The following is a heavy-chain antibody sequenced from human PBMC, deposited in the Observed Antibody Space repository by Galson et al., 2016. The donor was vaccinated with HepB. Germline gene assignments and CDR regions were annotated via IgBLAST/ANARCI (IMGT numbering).Heavy chain of an antibody. CDR2: IYGDGSSP. J-gene: IGHJ6*02. CDR3: ARDMGYGQDV. CDR1: GFIFSNHW. Sequence: SLRLSCAASGFIFSNHWMHWVRQAPGKGLVWVSRIYGDGSSPTYADSVKGRFTISRDNAKNTLYLQMSSLRAEDTAVYYCARDMGYGQDVWGQGTTVTVSS. D-gene: IGHD3-16*01. V-gene: IGHV3-74*01.